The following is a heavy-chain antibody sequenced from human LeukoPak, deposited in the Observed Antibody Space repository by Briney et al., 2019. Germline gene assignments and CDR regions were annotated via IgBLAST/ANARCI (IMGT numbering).Heavy chain of an antibody. D-gene: IGHD2-2*01. CDR3: AREGWGYCSSTSCSRGAFDI. CDR2: IIPIFGTA. J-gene: IGHJ3*02. Sequence: SVKVSCKASGGTFSSYAISWVRQAPGQGLEWMGGIIPIFGTANYAQKFQGRVTITADESTSTAYMELSSLRSEDTAVYYCAREGWGYCSSTSCSRGAFDIWGQGTMVTVSS. V-gene: IGHV1-69*13. CDR1: GGTFSSYA.